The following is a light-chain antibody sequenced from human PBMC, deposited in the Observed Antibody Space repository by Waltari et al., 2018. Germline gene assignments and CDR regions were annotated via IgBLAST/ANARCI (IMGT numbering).Light chain of an antibody. Sequence: DIVMTQSPDSLAVSLGERATMKCKSSQSVLSSIYNKNCLVWYQQKPGQPPKPLIYWASTRESGVPDRFSGSGSETDFTLTISSLQAEDVAVYYCLQYFGTPRTFGQGTKLEIK. J-gene: IGKJ2*01. CDR3: LQYFGTPRT. CDR2: WAS. CDR1: QSVLSSIYNKNC. V-gene: IGKV4-1*01.